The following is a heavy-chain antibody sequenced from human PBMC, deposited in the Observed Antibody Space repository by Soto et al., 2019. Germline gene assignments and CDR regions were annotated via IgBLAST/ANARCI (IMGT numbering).Heavy chain of an antibody. CDR3: ARDQKSYCGAECCRDY. Sequence: QVQLVQSGAEVKKPGASVKVSCTASGYTFSTYGINWVRQAPGQGLEWMGRISAYNGNTKYAKKVQDRVTMTTDTSTSTAYMELRSLRSDDTAVYYCARDQKSYCGAECCRDYWGQGTLVTVSS. CDR1: GYTFSTYG. D-gene: IGHD2-21*01. J-gene: IGHJ4*02. CDR2: ISAYNGNT. V-gene: IGHV1-18*01.